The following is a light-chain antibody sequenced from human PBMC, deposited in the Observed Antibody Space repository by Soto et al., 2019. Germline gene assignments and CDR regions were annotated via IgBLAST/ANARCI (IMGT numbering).Light chain of an antibody. CDR1: SSNIRNNY. Sequence: QSALTQPPSVSAAPGQKVTISCSGSSSNIRNNYVSWYQQLPGTAPKLLIYDNYKRPSGIPDRFSGSKSGTSATLGITGLQTGDEADYYCGTWDSSLSAYVFGTGTKLTVL. CDR3: GTWDSSLSAYV. V-gene: IGLV1-51*01. CDR2: DNY. J-gene: IGLJ1*01.